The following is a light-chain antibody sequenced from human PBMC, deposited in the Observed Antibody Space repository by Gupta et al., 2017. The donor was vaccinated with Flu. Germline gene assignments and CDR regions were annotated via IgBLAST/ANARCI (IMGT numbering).Light chain of an antibody. CDR2: EVT. CDR3: TAAAGSDKVV. V-gene: IGLV2-8*01. Sequence: QSALTQPPSASGSPGQSVTISCTGTSSDVGGYDYVSWYQHHPGKAPKLMIYEVTKRPSGVPNRFSGSKSGNTVSLTVSGLQGEDEANYYGTAAAGSDKVVFGGGTKLTVL. CDR1: SSDVGGYDY. J-gene: IGLJ3*02.